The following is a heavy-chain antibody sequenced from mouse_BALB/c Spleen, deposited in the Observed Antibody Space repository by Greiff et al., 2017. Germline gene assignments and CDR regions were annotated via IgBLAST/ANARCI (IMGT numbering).Heavy chain of an antibody. V-gene: IGHV14-4*02. J-gene: IGHJ4*01. Sequence: VQLQQSGAELVRSGASVKLSCTASGFNIKDYYMHWVKQRPEQGLEWIGWIDPENGDTEYAPKFQGKATMTADTSSNTAYLQLSSLTSEDTAVYYCNAQYYGSSYDAMDYWGQGTSVTVSS. CDR3: NAQYYGSSYDAMDY. CDR1: GFNIKDYY. D-gene: IGHD1-1*01. CDR2: IDPENGDT.